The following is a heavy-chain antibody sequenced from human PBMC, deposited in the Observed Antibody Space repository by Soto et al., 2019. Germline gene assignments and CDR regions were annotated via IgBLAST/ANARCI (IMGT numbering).Heavy chain of an antibody. D-gene: IGHD4-17*01. J-gene: IGHJ4*02. CDR2: ISYDGSNK. V-gene: IGHV3-30*18. Sequence: QVQLVESGGGVVQPGRSLRLSCAASGFTFSSYGMHWVRQAPGTGMEWVAVISYDGSNKYYADSVKGRFTISRDNSKNTLYLQMNSLRAEDTAVYYCAKIRYGDYVAPFDYWVQGTLVTVSS. CDR1: GFTFSSYG. CDR3: AKIRYGDYVAPFDY.